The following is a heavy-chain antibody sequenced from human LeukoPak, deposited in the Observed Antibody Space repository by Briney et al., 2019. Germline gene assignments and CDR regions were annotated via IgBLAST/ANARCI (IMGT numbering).Heavy chain of an antibody. CDR3: ARDQTTGYNSDWYRFYF. V-gene: IGHV3-21*01. J-gene: IGHJ4*02. CDR2: ISSSTNYI. Sequence: GGSPRLSCAASGFTFSSYRMNWVRQAPGKGLEWVSYISSSTNYIYYADSVKGRFTISRDNAKNSLYLQMNSLRAEDTAVYYCARDQTTGYNSDWYRFYFWGKETLVTVSS. D-gene: IGHD6-19*01. CDR1: GFTFSSYR.